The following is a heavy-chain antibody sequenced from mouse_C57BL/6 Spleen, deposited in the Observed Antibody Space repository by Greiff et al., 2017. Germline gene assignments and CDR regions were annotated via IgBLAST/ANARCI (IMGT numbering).Heavy chain of an antibody. V-gene: IGHV1-39*01. D-gene: IGHD1-1*01. CDR2: INPNYGTT. J-gene: IGHJ1*03. Sequence: EVKLVASGPELVKPGASVTISCKASGYSFTDYNMNWVKQSNGKSLEWIGVINPNYGTTSYNQKFKGKATLTVDQSSSTADKQLNSLTSEDSAVYYCAIGEDGQTLRVGYFDVWGTGTTVTVSS. CDR3: AIGEDGQTLRVGYFDV. CDR1: GYSFTDYN.